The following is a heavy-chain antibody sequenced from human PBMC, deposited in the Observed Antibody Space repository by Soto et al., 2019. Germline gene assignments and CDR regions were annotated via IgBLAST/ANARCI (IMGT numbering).Heavy chain of an antibody. CDR2: IYYSGST. CDR3: ARHRGDFWSGYYYTYYYYGMDV. CDR1: GGSISSGGYY. D-gene: IGHD3-3*01. V-gene: IGHV4-31*03. Sequence: SETLSLTCTVSGGSISSGGYYWSWIRQHPGKGLEWIGFIYYSGSTYYNPSLKSRVTISVDTSKNQFSLKLSSVTAADTAVYYCARHRGDFWSGYYYTYYYYGMDVWGQGTTGTVSS. J-gene: IGHJ6*02.